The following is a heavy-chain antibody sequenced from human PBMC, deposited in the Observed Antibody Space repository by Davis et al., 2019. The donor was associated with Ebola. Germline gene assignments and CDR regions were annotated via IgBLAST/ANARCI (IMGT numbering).Heavy chain of an antibody. V-gene: IGHV3-33*06. J-gene: IGHJ4*02. CDR3: AKGVGTGTTRCDY. CDR2: IWDDGSNK. Sequence: PGGSLRLSCAASGFTFSSYGMHWVRQAPGKGLEGVGVIWDDGSNKNYADSVKGRFTISRDNSNNTLYLQMNSLRAEDTAVYYCAKGVGTGTTRCDYWGQGTLVTVSS. CDR1: GFTFSSYG. D-gene: IGHD1-1*01.